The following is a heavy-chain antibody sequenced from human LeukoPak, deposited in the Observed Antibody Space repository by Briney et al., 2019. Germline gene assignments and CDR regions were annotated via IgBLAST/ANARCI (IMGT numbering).Heavy chain of an antibody. CDR1: GFTFSDYY. D-gene: IGHD3-22*01. V-gene: IGHV3-11*01. Sequence: GGSLRLSCAASGFTFSDYYMSWVRQAPGKGLEWVSYISSSGSTIYYADSVKGRFTISRDNAKNSLYLQMNSLRAEDTAVYYCARGLAYDSSGYYRYYYYGMDVWGQGTTVTVSS. J-gene: IGHJ6*02. CDR2: ISSSGSTI. CDR3: ARGLAYDSSGYYRYYYYGMDV.